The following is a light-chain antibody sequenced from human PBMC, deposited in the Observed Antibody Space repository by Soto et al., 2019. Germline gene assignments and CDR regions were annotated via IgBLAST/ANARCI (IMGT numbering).Light chain of an antibody. J-gene: IGLJ1*01. V-gene: IGLV1-44*01. CDR3: AAWDDSLLRYG. CDR1: SSNIGSNT. CDR2: NNN. Sequence: QSVLAQPPSTSGTPGQGVTISCYGSSSNIGSNTVSWCQQLPGTAPKPLIYNNNQRPSGVPDRFSGSKSGTSASLAISGLQYEDEADYYCAAWDDSLLRYGFGTGPKVTV.